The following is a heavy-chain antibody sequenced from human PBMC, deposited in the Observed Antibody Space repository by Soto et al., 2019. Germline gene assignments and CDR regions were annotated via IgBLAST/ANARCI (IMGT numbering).Heavy chain of an antibody. D-gene: IGHD4-17*01. CDR3: ARLLDYGLYYYYGMDV. V-gene: IGHV4-39*01. CDR1: GGSISSSSYY. Sequence: QLQLQESGPGLVKPSETLSLTCTVSGGSISSSSYYWGWIRQPPGKGLEWIGSIYYSGSTYYNPSLKSRVTISVDTSKNQFSLKLSSVTAADTAVYYCARLLDYGLYYYYGMDVWGQGTTVTVSS. CDR2: IYYSGST. J-gene: IGHJ6*02.